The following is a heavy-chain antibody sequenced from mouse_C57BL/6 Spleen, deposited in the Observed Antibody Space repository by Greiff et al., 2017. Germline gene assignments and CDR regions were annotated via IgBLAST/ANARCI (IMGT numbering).Heavy chain of an antibody. CDR2: ISDGGSYT. J-gene: IGHJ2*01. CDR1: GFTFSSYA. CDR3: ARGDYGSYFDY. Sequence: EVKVVESGGGLVKPGGSLKLSCAASGFTFSSYAMSWVRQTPEKRLEWVATISDGGSYTYYPDNVKGRFTISRDNAKNNLYLQMSHLKSEDTAMYYCARGDYGSYFDYWGQGTTLTVSS. D-gene: IGHD1-1*02. V-gene: IGHV5-4*03.